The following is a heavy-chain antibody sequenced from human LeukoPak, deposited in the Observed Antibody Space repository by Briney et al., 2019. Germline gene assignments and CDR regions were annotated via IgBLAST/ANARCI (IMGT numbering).Heavy chain of an antibody. V-gene: IGHV3-33*08. Sequence: QPGRSLRLSCAASGFIFSSYGMHWVRQAPGKGLEWVALIWHDGSNKYYADSVKDRFTISRDNSKNTLYLQMNSLRAEDTAVYYCARDRGYTYGHPFDYWGQGTLVTVSS. D-gene: IGHD5-18*01. CDR1: GFIFSSYG. CDR3: ARDRGYTYGHPFDY. CDR2: IWHDGSNK. J-gene: IGHJ4*02.